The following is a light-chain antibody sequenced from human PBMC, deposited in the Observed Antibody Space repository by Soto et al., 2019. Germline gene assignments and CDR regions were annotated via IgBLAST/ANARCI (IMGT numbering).Light chain of an antibody. CDR2: LGS. J-gene: IGKJ4*01. CDR3: MQALQTPLT. CDR1: QSLLHTNGYNY. Sequence: DIVMTQSPFSLPVTPGEPASISCRSSQSLLHTNGYNYLDWYLQKPGQSPQLLIYLGSNRASGVPDRFSGSGSGTDFTLNISRVEAEDVGVYYCMQALQTPLTFGGGTKVEIK. V-gene: IGKV2-28*01.